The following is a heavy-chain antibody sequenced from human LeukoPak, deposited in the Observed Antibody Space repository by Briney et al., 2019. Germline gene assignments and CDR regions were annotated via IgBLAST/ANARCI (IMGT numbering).Heavy chain of an antibody. J-gene: IGHJ3*02. CDR1: GFTLSSYS. CDR2: ISSSSSYI. V-gene: IGHV3-21*01. CDR3: ARGGVAMAIDAFDI. Sequence: GGSLTLSCAASGFTLSSYSMNWVRQAPGKGLEWVSSISSSSSYIYYADSVKGRFTICRDNAKNSLYLQMNSLRSEDTAVYYCARGGVAMAIDAFDIWGQGTMVTVSS. D-gene: IGHD5-18*01.